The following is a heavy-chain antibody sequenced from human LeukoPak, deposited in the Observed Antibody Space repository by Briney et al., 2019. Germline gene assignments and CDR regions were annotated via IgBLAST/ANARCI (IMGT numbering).Heavy chain of an antibody. CDR2: IIPIFGTA. D-gene: IGHD2-8*01. V-gene: IGHV1-69*05. Sequence: SVNVSCKASGGTFSNYSNSWLRQAPGQGLEWMGGIIPIFGTANYVLKLQARDTITTDESTRTGSMDLSSLGSEDTDVYFCARAPILYATIWFDPWGQGTLVTVSS. CDR1: GGTFSNYS. J-gene: IGHJ5*02. CDR3: ARAPILYATIWFDP.